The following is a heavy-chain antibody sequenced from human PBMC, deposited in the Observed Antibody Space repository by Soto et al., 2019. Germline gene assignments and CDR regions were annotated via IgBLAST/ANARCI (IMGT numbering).Heavy chain of an antibody. D-gene: IGHD6-13*01. Sequence: GESLKISCTGSGYNFTSYWIGWVRQMPGKGLEGMGIISPADSDTRYSPFFQGKVTISADKSRGTAYRQRTRLNVPDPAMHLCAGRSSSWYLGTTLFDPWGQGTRDAV. J-gene: IGHJ5*02. V-gene: IGHV5-51*01. CDR1: GYNFTSYW. CDR2: ISPADSDT. CDR3: AGRSSSWYLGTTLFDP.